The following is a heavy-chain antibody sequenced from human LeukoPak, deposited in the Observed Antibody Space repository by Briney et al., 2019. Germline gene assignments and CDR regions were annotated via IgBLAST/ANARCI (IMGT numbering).Heavy chain of an antibody. D-gene: IGHD2-15*01. J-gene: IGHJ4*02. CDR1: GFTFSSYA. CDR3: AKGYCSGGSCKSLFDY. Sequence: GGSLRLSCAASGFTFSSYAMSWVRQAPGKGLEWVSAISGSGGSTYYADSVKGRLTISRDNSKNTLYLQMNSLRAEDTAVYYCAKGYCSGGSCKSLFDYWGQGTLVAVSS. V-gene: IGHV3-23*01. CDR2: ISGSGGST.